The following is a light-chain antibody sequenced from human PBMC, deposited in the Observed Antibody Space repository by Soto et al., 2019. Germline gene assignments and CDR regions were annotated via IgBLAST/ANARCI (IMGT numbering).Light chain of an antibody. CDR1: ESVHRN. CDR3: QHYSNWPPT. Sequence: EVVMTQSPSTLSVSPGERVTLSCRASESVHRNLAWYQQKPGQGPRLLIYYASTRPTGVPDRFTGSGSGTEFTLTISSLQSEDFGVYHCQHYSNWPPTFGPGTKVEIK. J-gene: IGKJ3*01. CDR2: YAS. V-gene: IGKV3-15*01.